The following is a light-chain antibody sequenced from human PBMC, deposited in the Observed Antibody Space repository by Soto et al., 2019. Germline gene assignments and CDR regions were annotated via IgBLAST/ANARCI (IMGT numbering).Light chain of an antibody. CDR3: QQYNNWPPLYT. CDR2: GAS. V-gene: IGKV3-15*01. Sequence: EIVMTQSPATLSVSPGERATLSCRASQSVSSNLAWYQQKPGQAPRLLIYGASTRVTGIPARFSGSGSGTEFTLTISSLQSEDLAVYYCQQYNNWPPLYTFGQGTKLEIK. J-gene: IGKJ2*01. CDR1: QSVSSN.